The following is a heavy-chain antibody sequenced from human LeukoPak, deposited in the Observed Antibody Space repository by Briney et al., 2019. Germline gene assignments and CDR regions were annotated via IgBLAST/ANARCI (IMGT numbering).Heavy chain of an antibody. CDR1: GGSISSGSYY. CDR3: ARDLGDSGSFFDY. J-gene: IGHJ4*02. D-gene: IGHD1-26*01. V-gene: IGHV4-61*02. Sequence: PSETLSLTCTVSGGSISSGSYYWSWIRQPAGKGLEWIGRIYTSGSTNYNPSLKSRVTISVDTSKNQFSLKLSSVTAADTAVYYCARDLGDSGSFFDYWGQGTLVTVSS. CDR2: IYTSGST.